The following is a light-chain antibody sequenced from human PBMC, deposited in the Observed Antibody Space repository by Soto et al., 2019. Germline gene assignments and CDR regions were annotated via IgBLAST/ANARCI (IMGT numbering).Light chain of an antibody. V-gene: IGKV1-27*01. Sequence: DIQMTQSPSSLSASVGDRVTITCRASQGISNYLTWYQQKPGKVPKLLIYAASTLQSGVPSLFSGSGSGTLFTLTISSLHPEDVATYYCQKYNGAPWTFGRGTKVEIK. CDR1: QGISNY. CDR3: QKYNGAPWT. J-gene: IGKJ1*01. CDR2: AAS.